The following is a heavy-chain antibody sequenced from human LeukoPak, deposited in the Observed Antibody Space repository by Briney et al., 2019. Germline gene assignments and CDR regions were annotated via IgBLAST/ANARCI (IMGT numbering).Heavy chain of an antibody. D-gene: IGHD3-22*01. CDR3: ARRDSTGHYYFDY. Sequence: PGGSLRLSCAASGFTFSSYAMSWVRQAPGKGLEWVSVTSDSGGTTFYADSVKGRFTMSRDNSKNTLSLQMNSLRAEDTAVYFCARRDSTGHYYFDYWGKGTLVTVSS. V-gene: IGHV3-23*01. CDR1: GFTFSSYA. J-gene: IGHJ4*02. CDR2: TSDSGGTT.